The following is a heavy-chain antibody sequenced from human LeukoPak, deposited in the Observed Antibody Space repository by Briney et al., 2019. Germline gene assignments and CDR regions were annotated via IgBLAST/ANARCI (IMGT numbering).Heavy chain of an antibody. CDR3: ARGSRQVATIWHY. CDR2: INHSGST. V-gene: IGHV4-34*01. D-gene: IGHD5-12*01. Sequence: SETLSLTCAAYGGSFSGYYWSWIRQPPGKGLEWIGEINHSGSTNYNPSLKSRVTISVDTSKNQFSLKLSSGTAADMAVYYCARGSRQVATIWHYWGQGTLVTVSS. CDR1: GGSFSGYY. J-gene: IGHJ4*02.